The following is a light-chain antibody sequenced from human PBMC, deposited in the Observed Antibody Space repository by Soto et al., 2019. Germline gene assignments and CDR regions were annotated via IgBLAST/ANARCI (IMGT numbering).Light chain of an antibody. Sequence: EIVLTQSPGTLSLSPGERATLSCRASQSVSSIYLAWYQQKPGQAPRLLIYGASSRATGIPDRFSGSGSGTDFTLTISRLEPEDFAVYYCQQGSTFGQGTKLEIK. CDR1: QSVSSIY. CDR3: QQGST. CDR2: GAS. V-gene: IGKV3-20*01. J-gene: IGKJ2*01.